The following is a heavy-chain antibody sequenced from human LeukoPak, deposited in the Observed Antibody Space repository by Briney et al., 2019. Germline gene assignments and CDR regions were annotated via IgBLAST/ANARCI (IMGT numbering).Heavy chain of an antibody. V-gene: IGHV4-39*07. J-gene: IGHJ4*02. D-gene: IGHD2-2*01. CDR2: IYSSGST. Sequence: SETLSLTCTVSGGSISKSRYYWARIRQPPGKGLEWIGSIYSSGSTYYNPSLKSRVTISVDTSKNHFSLRLSSVTAADTAVYYCARDPTSISSDDFWGQGTLVTVSS. CDR1: GGSISKSRYY. CDR3: ARDPTSISSDDF.